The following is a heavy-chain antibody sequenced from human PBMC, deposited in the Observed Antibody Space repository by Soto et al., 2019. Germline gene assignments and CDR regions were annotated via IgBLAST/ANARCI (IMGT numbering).Heavy chain of an antibody. CDR2: TGSGTGPG. CDR1: GGSLSTNP. Sequence: ASVNVSCKPSGGSLSTNPISWVRQAPGQGLEWMGGTGSGTGPGNHAQKFQGRLTVTADKSTSTVYMELTNLSSEDTAVYYCARRDSGGFYRFFDSWGQGTLVTVSS. J-gene: IGHJ4*02. CDR3: ARRDSGGFYRFFDS. D-gene: IGHD2-15*01. V-gene: IGHV1-69*06.